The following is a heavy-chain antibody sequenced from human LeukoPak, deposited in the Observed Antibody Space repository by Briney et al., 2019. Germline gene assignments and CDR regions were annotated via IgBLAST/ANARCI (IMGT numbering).Heavy chain of an antibody. Sequence: GGSLRLSCAASGFTFSSYGMHWVRQAPGKGLEWVAFIRYDGSNKYYADSVKGRSTISRDNSKNTLYLQMNSLRAEDTAVYYCAKTYYYDSSGYYYRGRGYYFDYWGQGTLVTVSS. J-gene: IGHJ4*02. V-gene: IGHV3-30*02. CDR2: IRYDGSNK. CDR3: AKTYYYDSSGYYYRGRGYYFDY. CDR1: GFTFSSYG. D-gene: IGHD3-22*01.